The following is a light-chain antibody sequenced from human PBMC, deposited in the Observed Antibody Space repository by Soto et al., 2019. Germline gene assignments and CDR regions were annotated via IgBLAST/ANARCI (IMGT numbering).Light chain of an antibody. CDR1: QSVSSY. CDR3: EQRSDWLT. CDR2: DAS. J-gene: IGKJ4*01. Sequence: EIVLTQSPATLSLSPGERATLSCRASQSVSSYLAWYQQKPGQAPRLLIYDASNRATGIPARFSGSGSATDITLTISSLEPDDFAVYYWEQRSDWLTLGGGTKVEIK. V-gene: IGKV3-11*01.